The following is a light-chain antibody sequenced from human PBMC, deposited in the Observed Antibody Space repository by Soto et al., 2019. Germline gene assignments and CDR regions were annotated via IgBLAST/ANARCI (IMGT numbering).Light chain of an antibody. Sequence: EIVLTQSPGTLSFSPGERATLSCRASHSVSSSYLAWYQQKPGQAPRLLIYGASSRATGIPDRFSGSGSGTDFPLTISRLEPEDFAVYYCQQYGSSPRTFGQGTKVDNK. CDR1: HSVSSSY. J-gene: IGKJ1*01. V-gene: IGKV3-20*01. CDR2: GAS. CDR3: QQYGSSPRT.